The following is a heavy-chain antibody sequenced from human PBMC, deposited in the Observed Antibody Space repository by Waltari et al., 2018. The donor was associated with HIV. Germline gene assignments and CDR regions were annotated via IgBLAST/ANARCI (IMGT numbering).Heavy chain of an antibody. Sequence: QLKLQESGPGLVKHSENLSPLFHVHGGHITHSHYSRGWIRQPPGKGLEWIWSIYYSGSTYDNPFLKSRVTISVDRSKNQFSLKLSAVTAADTAVYYCRGEYQLPGFDYWGQGTLVTVSS. D-gene: IGHD2-2*01. CDR2: IYYSGST. J-gene: IGHJ4*02. CDR1: GGHITHSHYS. CDR3: RGEYQLPGFDY. V-gene: IGHV4-39*01.